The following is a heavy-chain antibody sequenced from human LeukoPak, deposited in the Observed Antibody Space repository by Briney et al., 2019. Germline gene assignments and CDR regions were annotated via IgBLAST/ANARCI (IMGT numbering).Heavy chain of an antibody. CDR3: ARGGRYCSTTSCLGEGYYFDY. J-gene: IGHJ4*02. D-gene: IGHD2-2*01. Sequence: SLKVSCKASGYTFTAYYIHWVRQAPGQGLEWMGWITPNSGGTNYAQRFQGRVTMTRDTSISTAYMDLSRLRPDDTAVYYCARGGRYCSTTSCLGEGYYFDYWGQGTLVTVSS. CDR1: GYTFTAYY. V-gene: IGHV1-2*02. CDR2: ITPNSGGT.